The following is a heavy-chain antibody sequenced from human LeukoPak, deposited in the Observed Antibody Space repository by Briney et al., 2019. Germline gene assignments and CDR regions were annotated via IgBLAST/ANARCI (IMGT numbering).Heavy chain of an antibody. D-gene: IGHD2-2*01. Sequence: ASVKVSCKASGYTFTSYGISWVRQAPGQGLEWMGWISAYNGNTNYAQKLQGRVTMTTDTSTSTAYMELRSLRSDDTAVYYCARVKLVRAAKTGSYIDPWGQGTLVTVSS. CDR3: ARVKLVRAAKTGSYIDP. CDR2: ISAYNGNT. J-gene: IGHJ5*02. CDR1: GYTFTSYG. V-gene: IGHV1-18*01.